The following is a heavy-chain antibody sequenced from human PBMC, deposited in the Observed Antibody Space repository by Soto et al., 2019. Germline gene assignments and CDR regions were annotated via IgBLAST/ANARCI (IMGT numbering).Heavy chain of an antibody. D-gene: IGHD1-26*01. Sequence: QLHLRESGPGLVQPSETLSLTCTVSGGSITSSSYYWGWIRQPPGKGLEWIGSSYYSGSTYYNPSLKSRVTISVDTSKNQFSLKLSSVTAADTAVYYCATQEVGGSYVYTFDPWGQGTLVTVSS. CDR2: SYYSGST. V-gene: IGHV4-39*01. CDR3: ATQEVGGSYVYTFDP. J-gene: IGHJ5*02. CDR1: GGSITSSSYY.